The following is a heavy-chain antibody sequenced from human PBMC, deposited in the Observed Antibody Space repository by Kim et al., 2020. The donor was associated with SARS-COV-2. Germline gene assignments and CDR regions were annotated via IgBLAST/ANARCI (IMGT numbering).Heavy chain of an antibody. V-gene: IGHV3-15*01. CDR2: IKSETSGGTA. Sequence: GGSLRLSCAASGFGFIFKAAWLSWVRQAPGKGLEWVGRIKSETSGGTADYATPVKGRFTISRDDSRNMVSLRMSSLKSEDTALYCCIVDDAAVGNGEFDYWGQGPLVTVPS. D-gene: IGHD1-26*01. CDR3: IVDDAAVGNGEFDY. J-gene: IGHJ4*02. CDR1: GFGFIFKAAW.